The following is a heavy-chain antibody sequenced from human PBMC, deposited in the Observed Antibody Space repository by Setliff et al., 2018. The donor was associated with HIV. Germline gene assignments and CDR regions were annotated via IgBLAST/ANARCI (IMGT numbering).Heavy chain of an antibody. J-gene: IGHJ1*01. CDR3: ARLGRAGRYFQH. V-gene: IGHV4-59*04. CDR1: GVSISGYY. Sequence: SETLSLTCTVSGVSISGYYWSWIRQHPEKGLEWIGYIYYSGSTYYNPSLKSRLTMSVDTSKNQFSLKLSSVTAADTAVYYCARLGRAGRYFQHWGQGTLVTVSS. CDR2: IYYSGST. D-gene: IGHD3-9*01.